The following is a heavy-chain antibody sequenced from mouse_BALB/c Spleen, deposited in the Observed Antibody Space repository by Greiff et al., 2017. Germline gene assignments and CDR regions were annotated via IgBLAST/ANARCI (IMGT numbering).Heavy chain of an antibody. J-gene: IGHJ2*01. Sequence: EVMLVESGGGLVKPGGSLKLSCAASGFAFSSYDMSWVRQTPEKRLEWVAYISSGGGSTYYPDTVKGRFTISRDNAKNTLYLQMSSLKSEDTAMYCCARHLYGNYVFDYWGQGTTLTVSS. CDR3: ARHLYGNYVFDY. D-gene: IGHD2-10*02. CDR1: GFAFSSYD. V-gene: IGHV5-12-1*01. CDR2: ISSGGGST.